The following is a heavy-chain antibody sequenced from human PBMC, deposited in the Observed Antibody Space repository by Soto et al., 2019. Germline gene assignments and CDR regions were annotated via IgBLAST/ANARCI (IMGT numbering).Heavy chain of an antibody. Sequence: EVQLVESGGGLVQPGGSLRLSCSVSGFTFSDYGVNWVRQAPGTGLEWISYISSGSDTIYYAESVQGRFTISRDDAKNSLFLQMNNLRNEDTAVYYCARVSKTWEDDYWGHGTLVTVSS. J-gene: IGHJ4*01. CDR1: GFTFSDYG. D-gene: IGHD1-26*01. CDR2: ISSGSDTI. CDR3: ARVSKTWEDDY. V-gene: IGHV3-48*02.